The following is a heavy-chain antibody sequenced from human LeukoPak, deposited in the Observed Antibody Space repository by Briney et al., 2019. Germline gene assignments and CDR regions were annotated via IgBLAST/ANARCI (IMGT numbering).Heavy chain of an antibody. CDR2: IYYSGST. CDR1: GGSFSGYY. J-gene: IGHJ4*02. V-gene: IGHV4-59*01. Sequence: SETLSLTCAVYGGSFSGYYWSWIRQPPGKGLEWIGYIYYSGSTNYNPSLKSRVTISVDTSKNQFSLKLSSVTAADTAVYYCARRSPHGYNYFHFDYWGQGILVTVSS. D-gene: IGHD5-24*01. CDR3: ARRSPHGYNYFHFDY.